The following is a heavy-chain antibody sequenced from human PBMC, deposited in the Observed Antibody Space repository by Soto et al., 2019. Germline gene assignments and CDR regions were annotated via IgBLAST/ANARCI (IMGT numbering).Heavy chain of an antibody. CDR3: ARVSLSWNSPLDS. Sequence: ASVKVSCKASGYRFTNYNIHLVRQAPGQGLEWMGIINPTGGGTNYAQKFQGRVAMTRDTSTNTVFLELSSLRSEDTAVYFCARVSLSWNSPLDSWGQGTLVTVSS. V-gene: IGHV1-46*03. CDR1: GYRFTNYN. CDR2: INPTGGGT. D-gene: IGHD1-7*01. J-gene: IGHJ4*02.